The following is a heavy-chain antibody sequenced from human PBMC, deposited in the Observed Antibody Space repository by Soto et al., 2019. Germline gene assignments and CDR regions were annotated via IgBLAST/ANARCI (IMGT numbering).Heavy chain of an antibody. CDR2: ISAYNGNT. Sequence: ASVKVSCKASGYTFTSYGISWVRQALGQGLEWMGWISAYNGNTNYAQKLQGRVTMTTDTSTSTAYMELRSLRSDDTAVYYCARDLQWLVFYYFDYWGQEPWSPSPQ. CDR3: ARDLQWLVFYYFDY. J-gene: IGHJ4*01. CDR1: GYTFTSYG. D-gene: IGHD6-19*01. V-gene: IGHV1-18*01.